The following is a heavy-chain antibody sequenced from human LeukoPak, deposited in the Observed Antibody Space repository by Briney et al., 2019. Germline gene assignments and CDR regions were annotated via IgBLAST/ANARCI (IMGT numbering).Heavy chain of an antibody. CDR3: ARVNTNYYVPVNYGMDV. J-gene: IGHJ6*02. V-gene: IGHV3-33*01. CDR2: IWYDGGNK. D-gene: IGHD3-16*01. CDR1: GFTFNRYG. Sequence: GGSLRLSCAASGFTFNRYGMHWVRQAPGKGLEWVALIWYDGGNKYYADSVKGRFTISRDNSQNTLYLQMNSLRAEDTAVYYCARVNTNYYVPVNYGMDVWGQGTTVTVSS.